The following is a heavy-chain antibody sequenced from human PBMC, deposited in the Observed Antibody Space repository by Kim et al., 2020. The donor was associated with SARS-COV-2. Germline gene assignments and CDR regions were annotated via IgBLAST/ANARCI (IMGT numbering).Heavy chain of an antibody. Sequence: GGSLRLSCAASGFTFSDYYMSWIRQAPGKGLEWVSYISSSGSTIYYADSVKGRFTISRDNAKNSLYLQMNSLRAEDTAVYYCAVIPAAIREGPQRDAFDIWGQGTMVTVSS. V-gene: IGHV3-11*01. CDR3: AVIPAAIREGPQRDAFDI. CDR1: GFTFSDYY. D-gene: IGHD2-2*02. CDR2: ISSSGSTI. J-gene: IGHJ3*02.